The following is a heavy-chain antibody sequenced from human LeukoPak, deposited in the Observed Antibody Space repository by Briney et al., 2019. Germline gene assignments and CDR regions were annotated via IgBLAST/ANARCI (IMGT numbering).Heavy chain of an antibody. D-gene: IGHD3-10*01. CDR1: GFTFSGSA. Sequence: PGGSLRLSCAASGFTFSGSAMHWVRQASGKGLEWVGRIRSKANSYATAYAASVKGRFTISRDDSKNTAYLQMNSLKTEDTAVYYCTRLPVVRITMAPDDYWGQGTLVTVSS. V-gene: IGHV3-73*01. CDR3: TRLPVVRITMAPDDY. CDR2: IRSKANSYAT. J-gene: IGHJ4*02.